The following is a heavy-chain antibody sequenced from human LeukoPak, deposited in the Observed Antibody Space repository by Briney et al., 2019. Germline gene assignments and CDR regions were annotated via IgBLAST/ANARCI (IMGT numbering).Heavy chain of an antibody. Sequence: GGSLRLSCAASGFTFSSYAMHWVRQAPGKGLEWVAVIPYDGSNKYYADSVKGRFTISRDNSKNTLYLQMNSLRAEDTAVYYCARGPPYYYGSGSYYRPRTYGMDVWGQGTTVTVSS. V-gene: IGHV3-30-3*01. CDR1: GFTFSSYA. D-gene: IGHD3-10*01. CDR3: ARGPPYYYGSGSYYRPRTYGMDV. CDR2: IPYDGSNK. J-gene: IGHJ6*02.